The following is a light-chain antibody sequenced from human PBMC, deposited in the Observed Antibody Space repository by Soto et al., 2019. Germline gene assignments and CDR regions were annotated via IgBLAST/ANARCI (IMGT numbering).Light chain of an antibody. J-gene: IGKJ2*01. CDR2: GAS. Sequence: EIVLTQSPGTLSLSPGERATFSCRASQSVSSSYLAWYQQKPGQAPRLLIYGASSRATGIPDRFSGSGSGTDFTLTISRLEPEDFAVYYCQHYGTSLYTFGQGTKVDIK. CDR1: QSVSSSY. CDR3: QHYGTSLYT. V-gene: IGKV3-20*01.